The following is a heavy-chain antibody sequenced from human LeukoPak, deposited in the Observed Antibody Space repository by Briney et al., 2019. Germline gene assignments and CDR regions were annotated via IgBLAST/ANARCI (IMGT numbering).Heavy chain of an antibody. CDR3: AGAYQLQFPTPDY. V-gene: IGHV4-34*01. CDR1: GGSFSGYY. J-gene: IGHJ4*02. D-gene: IGHD2-2*01. CDR2: INHSGST. Sequence: SETLSLTCAVYGGSFSGYYWSWIRQPPGKGLEWIGEINHSGSTNYNPSLKSRVTISLDTSKNQFSLNLSSVTAADTAVYYCAGAYQLQFPTPDYWGQGTLVTVSS.